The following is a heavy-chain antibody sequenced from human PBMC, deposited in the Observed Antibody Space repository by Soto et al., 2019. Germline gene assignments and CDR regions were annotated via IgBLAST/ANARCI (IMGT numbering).Heavy chain of an antibody. V-gene: IGHV1-69*06. CDR1: GGTFSSYA. CDR2: TIPIFGTA. J-gene: IGHJ5*02. CDR3: ARDFPTVVNWFDP. Sequence: GASVKVSCKASGGTFSSYAISWVRQAPGQGLEWMGGTIPIFGTANYAQKFQGRVTITADKSTSTAYMELSSLRSEDTAVYYCARDFPTVVNWFDPWGQGTLVTVSS. D-gene: IGHD4-17*01.